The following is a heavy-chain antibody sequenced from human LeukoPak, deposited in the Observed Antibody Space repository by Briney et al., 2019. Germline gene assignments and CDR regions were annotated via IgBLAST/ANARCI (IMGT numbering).Heavy chain of an antibody. CDR3: ARDRWLRSDYYMHV. V-gene: IGHV3-21*01. CDR2: ISSSSSSYI. CDR1: GGSISSSS. Sequence: ETLSLTCTVSGGSISSSSYYWGWIRQPPGKGLEWVSFISSSSSSYIYYADSMKGRFTISRHNARNSLYLQLNSLRAEDTAGYYCARDRWLRSDYYMHVWGKETTVTVSS. J-gene: IGHJ6*03. D-gene: IGHD5-18*01.